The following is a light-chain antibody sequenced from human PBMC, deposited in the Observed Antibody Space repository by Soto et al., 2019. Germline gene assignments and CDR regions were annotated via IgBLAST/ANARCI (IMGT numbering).Light chain of an antibody. CDR2: QAS. CDR3: QHDNRYSAT. J-gene: IGKJ1*01. CDR1: QSITPW. V-gene: IGKV1-5*03. Sequence: DIQMTQSPSTLSASVGDRVTITCRASQSITPWLAWYQQKPGKVPKLLIYQASSLESGVPLRFSGSASGTEFTLTINSLQPDDFATYYCQHDNRYSATFGQGTKVDIK.